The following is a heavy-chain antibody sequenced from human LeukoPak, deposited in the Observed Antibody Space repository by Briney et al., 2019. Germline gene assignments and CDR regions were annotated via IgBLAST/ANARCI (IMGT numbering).Heavy chain of an antibody. CDR1: GFSFSDYY. CDR2: ISTSSSDT. CDR3: ARGHYGMDV. V-gene: IGHV3-11*06. J-gene: IGHJ6*02. Sequence: GGSLRLSCAASGFSFSDYYMTWIRQAPGRGLECVSYISTSSSDTNYAGSVKGRFTISRDNSKNSLYLQMNSLRAEDTAVYYCARGHYGMDVWGQGTTVTVSS.